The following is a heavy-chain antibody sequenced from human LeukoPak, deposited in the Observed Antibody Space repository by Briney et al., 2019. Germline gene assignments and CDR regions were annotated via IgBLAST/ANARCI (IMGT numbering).Heavy chain of an antibody. CDR3: ERGGVYYDYVWGSYRTNYFDY. Sequence: GGSLRLSCAASGFTFSSYWMSWVRQAPGKGREWVANIKQDGSEKYYVDSVKGRFTISRDNAKNSLYLQMNSLRAEDTAVYYCERGGVYYDYVWGSYRTNYFDYWGQGTLVTVSS. CDR2: IKQDGSEK. J-gene: IGHJ4*02. V-gene: IGHV3-7*01. CDR1: GFTFSSYW. D-gene: IGHD3-16*02.